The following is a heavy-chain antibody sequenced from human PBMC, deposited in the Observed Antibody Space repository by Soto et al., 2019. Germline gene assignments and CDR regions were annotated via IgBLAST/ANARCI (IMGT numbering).Heavy chain of an antibody. V-gene: IGHV3-33*01. CDR3: ARDLRLYSSGWYFGY. D-gene: IGHD6-19*01. CDR1: GFTFSSYG. J-gene: IGHJ4*02. Sequence: PGGSLRLSCAASGFTFSSYGMHWVRQAPGKGLEWVAVIWYDGSNKYYADSVKGRFTISRDNSKNTLYLQMNSLRAEDTAVYYCARDLRLYSSGWYFGYWGQGTLVTVSS. CDR2: IWYDGSNK.